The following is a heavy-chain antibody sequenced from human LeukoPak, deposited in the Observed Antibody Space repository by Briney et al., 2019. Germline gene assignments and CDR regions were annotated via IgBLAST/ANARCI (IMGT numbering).Heavy chain of an antibody. CDR2: INIDGSGT. CDR3: ARVGSSSSWYVLSYFDY. D-gene: IGHD6-13*01. CDR1: GFTFSSYW. V-gene: IGHV3-74*01. J-gene: IGHJ4*02. Sequence: GGSLRLSCAASGFTFSSYWMHWVRQAPGKGLVWVSRINIDGSGTNYADSVKGRFTISRDNAKNTLYLQMNSLRAEDTAVYYCARVGSSSSWYVLSYFDYWGQGTLVTVSS.